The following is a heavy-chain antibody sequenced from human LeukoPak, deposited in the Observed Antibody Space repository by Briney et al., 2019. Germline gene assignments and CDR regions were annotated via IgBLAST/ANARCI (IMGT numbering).Heavy chain of an antibody. V-gene: IGHV4-4*07. D-gene: IGHD3-10*01. CDR2: IYASGST. J-gene: IGHJ6*03. Sequence: SETLSLTCTVSGGSISSYYWSWIRQPAGKGLEYIGRIYASGSTNYNPSLKSRVTISIDTSNNQFSLKLSSVTAADTAVYYCARVGVRIVMVRGLKYYYYMDVWGEGTTVTISS. CDR3: ARVGVRIVMVRGLKYYYYMDV. CDR1: GGSISSYY.